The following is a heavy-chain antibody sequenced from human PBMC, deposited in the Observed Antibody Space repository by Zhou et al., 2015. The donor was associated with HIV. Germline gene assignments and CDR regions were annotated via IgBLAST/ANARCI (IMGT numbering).Heavy chain of an antibody. CDR2: IIPIFGTA. V-gene: IGHV1-69*01. J-gene: IGHJ4*02. Sequence: QVQLVQSGAEVKKPGSSVKVSCKASGGTFSSYAISWVRQAPGQGLEWMGGIIPIFGTANYAQKFQGRVTITADESTSTAYMELSSLRSEDTAVYYCARAYCSGGSCYSGFDYWGQGTLVTVSS. CDR1: GGTFSSYA. D-gene: IGHD2-15*01. CDR3: ARAYCSGGSCYSGFDY.